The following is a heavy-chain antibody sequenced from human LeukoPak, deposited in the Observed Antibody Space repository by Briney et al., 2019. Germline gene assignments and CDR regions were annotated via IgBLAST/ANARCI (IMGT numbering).Heavy chain of an antibody. CDR3: TTRSPARYCSDGACYSSADY. V-gene: IGHV3-15*07. CDR2: IRSKADGGPP. J-gene: IGHJ4*02. CDR1: GFSFSDAW. D-gene: IGHD2-15*01. Sequence: GGSLRLSCEASGFSFSDAWMNWVRQAPGKGLEWVGHIRSKADGGPPDYIAPVKGRFTISRDDSKDTLYLQMNSLNTEDTAMYYCTTRSPARYCSDGACYSSADYWGQGTLVTVPS.